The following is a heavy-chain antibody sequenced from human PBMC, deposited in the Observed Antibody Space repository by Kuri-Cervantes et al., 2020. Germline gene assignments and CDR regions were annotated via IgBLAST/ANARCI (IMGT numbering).Heavy chain of an antibody. D-gene: IGHD5-24*01. CDR1: GFTVSSNY. V-gene: IGHV3-30*18. Sequence: GESLKISCAASGFTVSSNYMSWVRQAPGKGLEWVAVISYDGSNKYYADSVKGRFTISRDNSKNTLYLQMNSLRAEDTAVYYCAKEMATMYFDYWGQGTMVTVSS. CDR2: ISYDGSNK. J-gene: IGHJ4*02. CDR3: AKEMATMYFDY.